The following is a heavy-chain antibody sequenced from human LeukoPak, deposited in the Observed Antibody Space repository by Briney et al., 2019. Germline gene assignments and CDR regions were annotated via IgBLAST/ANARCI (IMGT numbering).Heavy chain of an antibody. J-gene: IGHJ4*02. Sequence: TSETLSLTCTVSDGSISSDDYYWSWIRQPAGKGLEWIGRIYASGRTNYNPSLKSRVTISVDTSKNQFSLKLSSVTAADTAVYYCARRYGSSWFTSGYYFDYWGQGTLVTVSS. CDR1: DGSISSDDYY. CDR2: IYASGRT. D-gene: IGHD6-13*01. CDR3: ARRYGSSWFTSGYYFDY. V-gene: IGHV4-61*02.